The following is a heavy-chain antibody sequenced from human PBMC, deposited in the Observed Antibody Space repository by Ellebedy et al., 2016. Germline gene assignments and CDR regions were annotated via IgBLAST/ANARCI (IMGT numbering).Heavy chain of an antibody. Sequence: GGSLRLXCAASGFTFSSYAMHWVRQAPGKGLEWVAVISYDGSNKYYADSVKGRFTISRDNAKNSLYLQMNSLRAEDTAVYYCARDESPMDQGAAFDIWGQGTMVTVSS. CDR2: ISYDGSNK. V-gene: IGHV3-30-3*01. D-gene: IGHD2-2*03. CDR1: GFTFSSYA. J-gene: IGHJ3*02. CDR3: ARDESPMDQGAAFDI.